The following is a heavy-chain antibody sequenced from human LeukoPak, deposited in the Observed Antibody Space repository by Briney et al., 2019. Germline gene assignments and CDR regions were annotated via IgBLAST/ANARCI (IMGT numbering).Heavy chain of an antibody. V-gene: IGHV4-30-2*01. CDR2: IYHSGST. CDR1: GGSISSGGYS. Sequence: KPSETLSLTCAVSGGSISSGGYSWSWIRQPPGKGLEWIGYIYHSGSTYYNPSLKSRVTISVDRSKNQFSLKLSSVTAADTAVYYCASGDYGDYGRGAGIGAFDIWGQGTMVTVSS. D-gene: IGHD4-17*01. CDR3: ASGDYGDYGRGAGIGAFDI. J-gene: IGHJ3*02.